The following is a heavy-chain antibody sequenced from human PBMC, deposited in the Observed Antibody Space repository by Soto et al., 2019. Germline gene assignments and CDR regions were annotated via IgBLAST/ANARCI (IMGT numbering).Heavy chain of an antibody. Sequence: EVQLLESGGGLVQPGGSLRLSCAASGFTFSNYAMTWVRQAPGKGLEWVSGISGSGGSTYYADSVKGRFTISRDNSKNTLFLQMNSLRADDTAVYYCAKDSRWLVRNYYSYALDVWGQGTTVTVSS. CDR3: AKDSRWLVRNYYSYALDV. J-gene: IGHJ6*02. V-gene: IGHV3-23*01. CDR2: ISGSGGST. D-gene: IGHD6-19*01. CDR1: GFTFSNYA.